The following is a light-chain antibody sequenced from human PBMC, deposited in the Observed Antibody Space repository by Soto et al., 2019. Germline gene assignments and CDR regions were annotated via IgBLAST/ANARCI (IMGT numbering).Light chain of an antibody. V-gene: IGKV1-39*01. CDR1: QNIGSF. Sequence: DIQMTQSPSSLSASVGDRVTITCRASQNIGSFLSWYQQKPGEAPKLLIYAASSLQSGVPSRFSGSGSGTDLTLTISSLQPEDFATYYCQQSYSKPLTFGQGTKLEIK. CDR2: AAS. J-gene: IGKJ2*01. CDR3: QQSYSKPLT.